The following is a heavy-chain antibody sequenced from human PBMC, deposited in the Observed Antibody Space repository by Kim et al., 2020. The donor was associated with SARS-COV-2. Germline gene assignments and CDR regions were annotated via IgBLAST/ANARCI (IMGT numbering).Heavy chain of an antibody. V-gene: IGHV3-30*04. CDR1: GFTFSSYA. Sequence: GGSLRLSCAASGFTFSSYAMHWVRQAPGKGLEWVAFISYDGSNKYYAYSVNVRCTFSIDNAKYTRNLQMNSLRAENTAACYYSRVRFGEEVTPSYFDYLG. J-gene: IGHJ4*01. D-gene: IGHD3-10*01. CDR2: ISYDGSNK. CDR3: SRVRFGEEVTPSYFDY.